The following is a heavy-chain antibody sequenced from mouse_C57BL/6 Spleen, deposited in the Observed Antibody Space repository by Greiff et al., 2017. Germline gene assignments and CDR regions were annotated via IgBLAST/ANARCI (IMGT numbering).Heavy chain of an antibody. CDR1: GYTFTSYW. J-gene: IGHJ4*01. CDR2: IHPNSGST. CDR3: ARRRDYDSYYYAMDY. D-gene: IGHD2-4*01. V-gene: IGHV1-64*01. Sequence: VQLQQPGAELVKPGASVKLSCKASGYTFTSYWMHWVKQRPGQGLEWIGMIHPNSGSTNYNEKFKSKATLTVDKSSSTAYMQLSSLTSEDSAVYYCARRRDYDSYYYAMDYWGQGTSVTVSS.